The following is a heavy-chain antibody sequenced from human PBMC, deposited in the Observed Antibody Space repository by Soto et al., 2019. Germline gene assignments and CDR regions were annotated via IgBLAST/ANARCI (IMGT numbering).Heavy chain of an antibody. J-gene: IGHJ6*02. V-gene: IGHV1-69*01. CDR1: GGTFSSYA. D-gene: IGHD5-18*01. CDR3: ARDTAMVTGYYYYGMDV. Sequence: QVPLVQSGAEVKKPGSSVKVSCKASGGTFSSYAISWVRQAPGQGLEWMGGIIPIFGTANYAQKFQGRVTITADESTSTAYMELSSLRSEDTAVYYCARDTAMVTGYYYYGMDVWGQGTTVTVSS. CDR2: IIPIFGTA.